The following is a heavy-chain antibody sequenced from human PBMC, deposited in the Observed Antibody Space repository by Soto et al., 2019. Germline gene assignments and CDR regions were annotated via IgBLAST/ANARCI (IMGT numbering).Heavy chain of an antibody. CDR2: ISGSGGST. V-gene: IGHV3-23*01. CDR1: GFTFSSYA. J-gene: IGHJ4*02. D-gene: IGHD6-19*01. CDR3: AKNGAMEGRRFQGYSSGWDQTDY. Sequence: EVQLLESGGGLVQPGGSLRLSCAASGFTFSSYAMSWVRQAPGKGLEWVSAISGSGGSTYYADSVKGRFTISRDNSKNTLYLQMNSVRAEDTAVYYCAKNGAMEGRRFQGYSSGWDQTDYWGQGTLVTVSS.